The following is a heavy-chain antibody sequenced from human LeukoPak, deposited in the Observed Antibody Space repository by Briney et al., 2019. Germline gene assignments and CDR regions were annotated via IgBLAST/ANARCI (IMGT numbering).Heavy chain of an antibody. D-gene: IGHD3-10*01. Sequence: PGGSLRLSCAASGFTFSSYAMHWVRQAPGKGLEWVAVISYDGSSKYYADSVKGRFTISRDNSKNTLYLQMNSLRAEDTAVYYCARDRRPSFGLDWGQGTLVTVSS. CDR3: ARDRRPSFGLD. CDR1: GFTFSSYA. J-gene: IGHJ4*02. CDR2: ISYDGSSK. V-gene: IGHV3-30-3*01.